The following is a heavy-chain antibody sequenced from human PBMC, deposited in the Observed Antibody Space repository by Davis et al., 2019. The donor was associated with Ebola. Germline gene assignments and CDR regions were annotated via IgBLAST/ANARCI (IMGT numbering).Heavy chain of an antibody. CDR3: ARSQQLVRWDYGMDV. D-gene: IGHD6-13*01. CDR1: GGSFSGYY. J-gene: IGHJ6*02. V-gene: IGHV4-34*01. Sequence: PSETLSLTCAVYGGSFSGYYWSWIRQPPGKGLEWIGEINHSGSTNYNPSLKSRVTISVDTSKNQFSVKLSSVTAADTAVYYCARSQQLVRWDYGMDVWGQGTTVTVSS. CDR2: INHSGST.